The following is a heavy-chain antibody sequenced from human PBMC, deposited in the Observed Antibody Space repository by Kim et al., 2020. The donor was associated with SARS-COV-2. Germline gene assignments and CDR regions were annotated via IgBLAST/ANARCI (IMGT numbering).Heavy chain of an antibody. CDR1: GGSISSSSYY. CDR2: IYYSGST. V-gene: IGHV4-39*01. CDR3: ARRLGGWRSYGMDG. Sequence: SETLSLTCTVSGGSISSSSYYWGWIRQPPGKGLEWIGSIYYSGSTYYNPSLKSRVTISVDTSKNQFSLKLSPVTAADTAVYYCARRLGGWRSYGMDGWGQGTTVPVSS. D-gene: IGHD6-19*01. J-gene: IGHJ6*02.